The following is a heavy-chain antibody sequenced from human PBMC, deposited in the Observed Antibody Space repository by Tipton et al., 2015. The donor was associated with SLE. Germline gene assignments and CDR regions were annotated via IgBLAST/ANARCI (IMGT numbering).Heavy chain of an antibody. J-gene: IGHJ3*02. D-gene: IGHD5-12*01. CDR1: GGSFSGYY. V-gene: IGHV4-34*01. CDR2: INHIGST. CDR3: ARENRGLAPDAFDI. Sequence: LRLSCAVYGGSFSGYYWSWIRQPPGKGLEWIGEINHIGSTNYNPSFKSRVSISVDTSKNQFSLKLRSVTATDTAVYYCARENRGLAPDAFDIWGQGTMSTVSS.